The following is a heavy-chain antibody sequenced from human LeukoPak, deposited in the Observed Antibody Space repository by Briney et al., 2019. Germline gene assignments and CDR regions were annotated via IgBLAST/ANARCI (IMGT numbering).Heavy chain of an antibody. J-gene: IGHJ4*02. CDR3: ARARPAAIDSSGWILDY. Sequence: PGGSLRLSCAASGFTFSSYWMSWVRQAPGKGLEWVANIKQDGSEKYYVDSVKGRFTISRDNAKNTLYLQMNSLRAEDTAVYYCARARPAAIDSSGWILDYWGQGTLVTVSS. CDR1: GFTFSSYW. V-gene: IGHV3-7*03. CDR2: IKQDGSEK. D-gene: IGHD6-19*01.